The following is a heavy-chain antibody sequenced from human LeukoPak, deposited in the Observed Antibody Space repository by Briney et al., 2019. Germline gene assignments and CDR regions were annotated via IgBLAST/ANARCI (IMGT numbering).Heavy chain of an antibody. CDR3: AKDRDTSGFEH. D-gene: IGHD3-22*01. J-gene: IGHJ1*01. Sequence: PGGSLRLSCAASGFTFDDYAIHWVRQPPGKGLEWVSFITGDGGRTYYADSVKGRFAISRDNSKNSLYLRMNSLRTEDTALYDCAKDRDTSGFEHWGQGTLVTVSS. CDR2: ITGDGGRT. V-gene: IGHV3-43*02. CDR1: GFTFDDYA.